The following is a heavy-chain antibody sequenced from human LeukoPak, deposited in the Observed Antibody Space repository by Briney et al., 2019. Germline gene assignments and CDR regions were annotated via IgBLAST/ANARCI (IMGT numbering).Heavy chain of an antibody. D-gene: IGHD1-20*01. J-gene: IGHJ6*02. CDR2: INPNSGGT. Sequence: GASVKVSCKASGYTFTGYYMHWVQQAPGQGLEWMGWINPNSGGTNYAQKFQGRVTMTRDTSISTAYMELSRLRSDDTAVYYCARDFSYNWNDAYYYYGMDVWGQGTTVTVSS. CDR3: ARDFSYNWNDAYYYYGMDV. V-gene: IGHV1-2*02. CDR1: GYTFTGYY.